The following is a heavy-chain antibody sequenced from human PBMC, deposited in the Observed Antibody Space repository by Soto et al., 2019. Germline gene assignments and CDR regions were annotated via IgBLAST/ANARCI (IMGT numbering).Heavy chain of an antibody. V-gene: IGHV3-23*01. CDR1: GFNFGDYT. J-gene: IGHJ4*02. Sequence: QLLESGGGLVQPGGSRRLSCAASGFNFGDYTMTWVRQAPGKGLVWISTISGGGGNAYHADVVKGRFTITRDNSKNTLYLQMNSLKGEDTALYYCAKETFGVGWTLDFWGQGTLVTVSS. D-gene: IGHD6-19*01. CDR2: ISGGGGNA. CDR3: AKETFGVGWTLDF.